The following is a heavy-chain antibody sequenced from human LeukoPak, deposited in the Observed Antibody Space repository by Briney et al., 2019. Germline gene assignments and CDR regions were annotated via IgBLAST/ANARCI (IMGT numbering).Heavy chain of an antibody. CDR1: GYTFTGYY. J-gene: IGHJ6*03. D-gene: IGHD6-13*01. CDR3: ARSYSGSWLYYMDV. Sequence: ASVKVSCKASGYTFTGYYMHWVRQAPGQGLEWMGWISAYNGNTNYAQELRGRVTMTTDTSTSTAYMELRSLRSDDTAVYYCARSYSGSWLYYMDVWGKGTTVTISS. CDR2: ISAYNGNT. V-gene: IGHV1-18*04.